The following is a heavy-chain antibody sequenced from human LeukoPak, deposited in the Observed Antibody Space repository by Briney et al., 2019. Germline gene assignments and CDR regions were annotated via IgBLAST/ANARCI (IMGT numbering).Heavy chain of an antibody. D-gene: IGHD5-18*01. Sequence: GRSLRLSCAASGFNFSSYGMHWVRQAPGKGLEWVAVIWYDGSNKYYADSVKGRFTISRDNSKNTLYLQMNSLRAEDTAVYYCARDGYSSYYYYGMDVWGQGTTVTVSS. CDR2: IWYDGSNK. J-gene: IGHJ6*02. V-gene: IGHV3-33*01. CDR3: ARDGYSSYYYYGMDV. CDR1: GFNFSSYG.